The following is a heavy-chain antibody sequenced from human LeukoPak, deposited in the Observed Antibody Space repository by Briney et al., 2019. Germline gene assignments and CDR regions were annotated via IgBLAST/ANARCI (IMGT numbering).Heavy chain of an antibody. D-gene: IGHD1-26*01. J-gene: IGHJ4*02. CDR1: GFTFSGYS. V-gene: IGHV3-48*04. Sequence: GGSLRLSCAASGFTFSGYSMNWVRQAPGKGLEWVSYISSTSYTIHYVDSVKGRFTISRDNAKKSLYLQMNSLSAEDTAVYYCAKIAGTYSPDYWGQGTLVTVSS. CDR3: AKIAGTYSPDY. CDR2: ISSTSYTI.